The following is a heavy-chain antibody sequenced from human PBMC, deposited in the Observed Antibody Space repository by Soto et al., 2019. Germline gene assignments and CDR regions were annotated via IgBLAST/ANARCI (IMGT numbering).Heavy chain of an antibody. Sequence: GESLKISCAASGFTFSSYWMGWVRQAPGRGLEWVANIKQDGSEKYYVDSVKGRFTISRDNAKNSLYLQMNSLRAEDTAVYYCARVRGGTYYDFWSGYYYYGMDVWGQGTTVTVSS. V-gene: IGHV3-7*01. CDR1: GFTFSSYW. J-gene: IGHJ6*02. CDR3: ARVRGGTYYDFWSGYYYYGMDV. CDR2: IKQDGSEK. D-gene: IGHD3-3*01.